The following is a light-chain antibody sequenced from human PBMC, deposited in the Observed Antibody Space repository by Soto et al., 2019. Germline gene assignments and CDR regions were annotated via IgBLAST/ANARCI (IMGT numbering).Light chain of an antibody. CDR2: DAS. J-gene: IGKJ3*01. CDR3: HQRINWIFA. CDR1: QRTDSL. Sequence: ELVLTQSPDTLSLSPGERATLSCRAGQRTDSLLAWYQQKPGQAPRLLIYDASYRAPGVPARFIGGGSGTDFTLTITSLKPEDFAVYYCHQRINWIFAFGPGTKVHL. V-gene: IGKV3-11*01.